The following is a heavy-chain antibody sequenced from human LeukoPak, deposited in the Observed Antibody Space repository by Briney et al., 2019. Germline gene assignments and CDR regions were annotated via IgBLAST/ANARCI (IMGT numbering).Heavy chain of an antibody. CDR1: GYDFTGYY. D-gene: IGHD3-10*01. J-gene: IGHJ6*03. V-gene: IGHV1-2*02. CDR2: VNPRNGGT. Sequence: ATVKVSCTAPGYDFTGYYVHWVRQAPGHGFEWMGWVNPRNGGTHYAQNFQGRVTITGDTSITTAYMELGSLTSDDTAVYYCATGLQYGLWGVPYFYYMHAXXXGXTVTVSS. CDR3: ATGLQYGLWGVPYFYYMHA.